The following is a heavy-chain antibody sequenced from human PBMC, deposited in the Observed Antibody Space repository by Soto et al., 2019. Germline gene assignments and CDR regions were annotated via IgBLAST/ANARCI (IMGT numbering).Heavy chain of an antibody. CDR1: RFSFSDCW. D-gene: IGHD6-19*01. CDR2: IKEDGSQK. J-gene: IGHJ4*02. CDR3: ARVNSSGFSDY. Sequence: GGSLRLSCAASRFSFSDCWMNWVRQAPGKGLEWVANIKEDGSQKYYVGAVRGRFTISRDNAKNSLYLQMNSLRAEDTAVYYCARVNSSGFSDYWGQGTLVTVSS. V-gene: IGHV3-7*01.